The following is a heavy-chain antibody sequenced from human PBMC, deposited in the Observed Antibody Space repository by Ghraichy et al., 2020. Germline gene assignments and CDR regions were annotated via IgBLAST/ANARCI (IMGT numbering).Heavy chain of an antibody. CDR1: GFTFSSYW. Sequence: GGSLRLSCAASGFTFSSYWMHWVRQAPGKGLVWVSRINSDGSNTSYADSVKGRFTISRDNAKNTLYLQMNSLRAEDTAVYYCARSYSSSVGGMDVWGQGTTVTVSS. V-gene: IGHV3-74*01. CDR3: ARSYSSSVGGMDV. D-gene: IGHD6-6*01. J-gene: IGHJ6*02. CDR2: INSDGSNT.